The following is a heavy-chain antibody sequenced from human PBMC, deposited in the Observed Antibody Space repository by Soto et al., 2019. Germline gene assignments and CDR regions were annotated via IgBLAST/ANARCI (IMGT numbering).Heavy chain of an antibody. CDR3: AHSGDCSSTSCYTDFDY. Sequence: QITLKESGPTLVKPTQTLTLTCTFSGFSLSTSGVGVGWIRQPPGKALEWLALIYWDDDKRYSPSLKSRLTITKDTSKNQVVLTMTNMDPVDTVTYYCAHSGDCSSTSCYTDFDYWGQGTLVTVSS. CDR1: GFSLSTSGVG. D-gene: IGHD2-2*02. V-gene: IGHV2-5*02. CDR2: IYWDDDK. J-gene: IGHJ4*02.